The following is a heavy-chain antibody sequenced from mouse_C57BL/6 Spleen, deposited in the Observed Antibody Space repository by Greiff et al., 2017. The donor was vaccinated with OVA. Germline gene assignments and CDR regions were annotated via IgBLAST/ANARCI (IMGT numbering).Heavy chain of an antibody. D-gene: IGHD2-4*01. CDR2: INPGSGGT. CDR3: ARSGDYDVGSWFAD. J-gene: IGHJ3*01. Sequence: QVQLKESGAELVRPGTSVKVSCKASGYAFTNYLIEWVKQRPGQGLEWIGVINPGSGGTNYNEKFKGKATLTADKSSSTAYMQLSSLTSEDSAVYFCARSGDYDVGSWFADWGQGTLVTVSA. CDR1: GYAFTNYL. V-gene: IGHV1-54*01.